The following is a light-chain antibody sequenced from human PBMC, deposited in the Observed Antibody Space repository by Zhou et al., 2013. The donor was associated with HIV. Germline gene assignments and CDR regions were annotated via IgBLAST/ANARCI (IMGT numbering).Light chain of an antibody. Sequence: EIVLTQSPGTLSLSPGERATLSCRASQSVRYSYLAWYQQKFGQAPRLLIYDISNRATGIPDRFSGSGSGTEFTLTISRLEPEDIAVYYCQQYGSSPITFGQRDTTG. CDR1: QSVRYSY. CDR3: QQYGSSPIT. J-gene: IGKJ5*01. CDR2: DIS. V-gene: IGKV3-20*01.